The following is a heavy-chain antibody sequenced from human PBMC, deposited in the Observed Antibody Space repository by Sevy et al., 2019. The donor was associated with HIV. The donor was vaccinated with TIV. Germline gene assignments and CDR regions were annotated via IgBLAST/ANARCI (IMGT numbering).Heavy chain of an antibody. CDR1: GFTFSSYW. J-gene: IGHJ6*03. V-gene: IGHV3-74*01. CDR3: ARESSWYENYYYYIDV. CDR2: INSDGNST. Sequence: GGSLRLSCAASGFTFSSYWMHWVRQAPGKGLVWVSRINSDGNSTNYANSVKGRFTISRVSAKNKLYQQMNSLRAEATAVYYCARESSWYENYYYYIDVWGKGTTVTVSS. D-gene: IGHD6-13*01.